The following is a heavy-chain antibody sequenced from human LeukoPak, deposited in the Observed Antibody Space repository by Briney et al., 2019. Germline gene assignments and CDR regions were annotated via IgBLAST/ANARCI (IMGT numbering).Heavy chain of an antibody. CDR2: MNPNSGNT. Sequence: ASVKVSCKASGYTLTSYDINWVRQATGQGLEWMGWMNPNSGNTGYAQKFQGRVTITRNTSISTAYMELSSLRSEGTAVYCCAGSGRSSYYSYYYYYYMDVWGKGTTVTVSS. CDR1: GYTLTSYD. D-gene: IGHD3-22*01. V-gene: IGHV1-8*03. CDR3: AGSGRSSYYSYYYYYYMDV. J-gene: IGHJ6*03.